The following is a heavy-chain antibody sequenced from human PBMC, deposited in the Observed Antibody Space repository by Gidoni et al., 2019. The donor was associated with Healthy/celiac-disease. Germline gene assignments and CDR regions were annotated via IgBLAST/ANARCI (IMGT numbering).Heavy chain of an antibody. CDR1: GFTFSSYG. CDR3: ARDGGYSSSWYPENWFDP. V-gene: IGHV3-33*01. CDR2: IWYDGSNK. J-gene: IGHJ5*02. D-gene: IGHD6-13*01. Sequence: QVQLVESGGGVVQPGRSLRLSCAASGFTFSSYGMHWVRQAPGKGLEWVAVIWYDGSNKYYADSVKGRFTISRDNSKNTLYLQMNSLRAEDTAVYYCARDGGYSSSWYPENWFDPWGQGTLVTVSS.